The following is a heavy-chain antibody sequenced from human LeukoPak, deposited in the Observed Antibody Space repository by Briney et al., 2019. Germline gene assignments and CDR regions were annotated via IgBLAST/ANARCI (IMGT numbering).Heavy chain of an antibody. CDR3: ASGAGTTSYAFDV. J-gene: IGHJ3*01. CDR1: GGTFNNYA. CDR2: ISPSGGST. V-gene: IGHV1-46*02. D-gene: IGHD1-7*01. Sequence: ASVKVSCKASGGTFNNYAINWVRQAPGQGLEWMGIISPSGGSTTYAQKFQGRVTMTRDMSTSTVYMELSSLRSEDTALYYCASGAGTTSYAFDVWGQGTMVTVSS.